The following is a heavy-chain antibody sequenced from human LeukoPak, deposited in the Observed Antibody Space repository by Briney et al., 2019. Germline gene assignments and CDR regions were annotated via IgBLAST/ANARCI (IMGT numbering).Heavy chain of an antibody. D-gene: IGHD6-19*01. Sequence: ASVKVSFKASGYTFTIYGISWVRQAPGQGGEWMGWISAYNGNTNYAQKLQGRVTITTDTSTSTAYMELRSLRSDDTAVYYCARDSSGWFPDYWGQGTLVTVSS. CDR1: GYTFTIYG. CDR3: ARDSSGWFPDY. V-gene: IGHV1-18*04. CDR2: ISAYNGNT. J-gene: IGHJ4*02.